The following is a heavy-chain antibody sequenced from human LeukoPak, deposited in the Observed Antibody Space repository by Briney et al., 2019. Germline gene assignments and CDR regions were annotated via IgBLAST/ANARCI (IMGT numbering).Heavy chain of an antibody. D-gene: IGHD3-10*01. Sequence: PSETLSLTCAVYGGSFSGYYWSWIRQPPGKGLEWIGEINHSGSTNYNPSLKSRVTISVDTSKNQFSLKLSSVTAADTAVYYCARPFYGSGSYSSAYYNWFDPWGQGTLVTVSS. V-gene: IGHV4-34*01. CDR1: GGSFSGYY. CDR3: ARPFYGSGSYSSAYYNWFDP. J-gene: IGHJ5*02. CDR2: INHSGST.